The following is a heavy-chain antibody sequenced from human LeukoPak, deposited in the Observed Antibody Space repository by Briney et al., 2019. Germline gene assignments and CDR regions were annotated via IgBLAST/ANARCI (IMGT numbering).Heavy chain of an antibody. V-gene: IGHV3-23*01. J-gene: IGHJ3*02. Sequence: GGSLRLSCAASGFTFSSYAVSWVRQTPGKGLEWVSSISKSGGSTYYADSVKGRFSISRDNSKNTPYLQMNSLRAEDTAVYYCARATFRAFDIWGQGTMVTVSS. CDR2: ISKSGGST. CDR3: ARATFRAFDI. D-gene: IGHD3-16*01. CDR1: GFTFSSYA.